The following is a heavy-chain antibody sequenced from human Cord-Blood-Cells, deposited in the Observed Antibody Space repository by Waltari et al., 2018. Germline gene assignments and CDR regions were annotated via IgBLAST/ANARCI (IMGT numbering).Heavy chain of an antibody. CDR3: ARDPTGYSAA. V-gene: IGHV3-53*01. D-gene: IGHD6-25*01. CDR1: VFTVRSHY. CDR2: IYSGGST. Sequence: EVQLVESGGGLLQPGGSLRLSCAASVFTVRSHYMRWGRQAPGKGLEWVSVIYSGGSTYYADSVKGRFTISRDNSKNTLYLQMNSLRAEDTAVYYCARDPTGYSAAWGQGTLVTVSS. J-gene: IGHJ4*02.